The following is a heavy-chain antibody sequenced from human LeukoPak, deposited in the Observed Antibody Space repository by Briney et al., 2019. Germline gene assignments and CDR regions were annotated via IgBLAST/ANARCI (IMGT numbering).Heavy chain of an antibody. CDR2: ISGSGGSP. D-gene: IGHD1/OR15-1a*01. CDR1: GFTFSSYV. V-gene: IGHV3-23*01. Sequence: GGSLRLSCAASGFTFSSYVRSWVRQAPGGGLEWVSAISGSGGSPYYADSVKGRFTISRDNSKNTLYLQMNSLRAEDTAIYYCAKGTRNSPLTYFDYWGQGTLVTASS. CDR3: AKGTRNSPLTYFDY. J-gene: IGHJ4*02.